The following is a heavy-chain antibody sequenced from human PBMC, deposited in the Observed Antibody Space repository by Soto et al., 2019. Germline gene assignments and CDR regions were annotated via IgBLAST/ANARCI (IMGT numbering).Heavy chain of an antibody. V-gene: IGHV6-1*01. CDR2: TYYRSKWYN. D-gene: IGHD3-10*01. CDR3: ARERGVLSEAFDS. J-gene: IGHJ3*02. CDR1: GDSVSSNSAA. Sequence: SQTLSLTCAISGDSVSSNSAAWNWLRQSPSRGLEWLGRTYYRSKWYNDYVVSVKSRITINPDTSKNQFSLQLNSVTPEDTAVYYCARERGVLSEAFDSWGQGXVVTVSS.